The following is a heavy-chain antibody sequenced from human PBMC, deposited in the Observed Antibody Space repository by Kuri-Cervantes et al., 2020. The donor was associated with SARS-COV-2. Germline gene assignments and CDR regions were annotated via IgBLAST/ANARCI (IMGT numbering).Heavy chain of an antibody. CDR2: ISYDGSNK. D-gene: IGHD6-13*01. CDR3: ARELGSWPFDY. Sequence: LSLTCAASGFTFSSYAMNWVRQAPGKGLEWVAVISYDGSNKYYADSVKGRFTISRDNSKNTLYLQMNSLRAEDTAVYHCARELGSWPFDYWGQGTLVTVSS. J-gene: IGHJ4*02. V-gene: IGHV3-30-3*01. CDR1: GFTFSSYA.